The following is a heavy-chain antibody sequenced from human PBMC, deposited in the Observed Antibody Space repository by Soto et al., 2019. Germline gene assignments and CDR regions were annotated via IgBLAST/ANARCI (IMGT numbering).Heavy chain of an antibody. J-gene: IGHJ4*02. D-gene: IGHD6-13*01. V-gene: IGHV4-39*01. CDR3: ARHQQVYSSSGWGLDY. CDR1: GGSISISSYY. Sequence: PSETLSLTCTVSGGSISISSYYLGWIRQPPGKGLEWIGSIYYSGSTYYNPSLKSRVTISVDTSKNQFSLKLSSVTAADTAVYYCARHQQVYSSSGWGLDYWGQGTLVPVSS. CDR2: IYYSGST.